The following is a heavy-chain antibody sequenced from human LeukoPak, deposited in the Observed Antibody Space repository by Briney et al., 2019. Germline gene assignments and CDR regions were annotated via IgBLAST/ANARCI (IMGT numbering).Heavy chain of an antibody. Sequence: PSETLSLTCTVSGGSISSSSYYWGWIRQPPGKGLEWIGSIYYSGSTYYNPSLKSRVTISVDTSKNQFSLKLSSVTAADTAVYYCATEDLEAGSTTGALGYWGQGTLVTVSS. V-gene: IGHV4-39*07. CDR1: GGSISSSSYY. J-gene: IGHJ4*02. CDR2: IYYSGST. CDR3: ATEDLEAGSTTGALGY. D-gene: IGHD4-17*01.